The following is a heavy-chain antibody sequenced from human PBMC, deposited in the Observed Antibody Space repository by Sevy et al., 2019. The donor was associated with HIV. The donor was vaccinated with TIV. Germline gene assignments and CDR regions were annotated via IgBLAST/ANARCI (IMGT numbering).Heavy chain of an antibody. Sequence: ASVKVSCKASGYTFSDYYIDWVRQAPGQGLEWMGWINPNSGGTNYAQKFQGRVTMTRDTSITTAYMELSRMRSDDTAVYYCARQSAYHFYGIDVWGQGTTVTVSS. V-gene: IGHV1-2*02. J-gene: IGHJ6*02. D-gene: IGHD3-16*01. CDR3: ARQSAYHFYGIDV. CDR1: GYTFSDYY. CDR2: INPNSGGT.